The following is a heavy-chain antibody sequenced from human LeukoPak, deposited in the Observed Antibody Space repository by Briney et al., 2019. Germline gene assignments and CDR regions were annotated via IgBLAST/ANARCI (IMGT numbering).Heavy chain of an antibody. CDR1: GFTFSSYA. V-gene: IGHV3-23*01. Sequence: GGSLRLSCAASGFTFSSYAMSWVRQAPGKRLEWVSTISGSGATTYYADSVKGRFTIFRDNSKNMLYLQMNSLRVEDTAVYYCAKGHGDSSGYYYFDSWGQGTLVTVPS. CDR3: AKGHGDSSGYYYFDS. D-gene: IGHD3-22*01. J-gene: IGHJ4*02. CDR2: ISGSGATT.